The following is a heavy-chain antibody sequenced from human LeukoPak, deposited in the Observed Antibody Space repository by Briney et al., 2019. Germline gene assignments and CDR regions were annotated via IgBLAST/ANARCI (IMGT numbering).Heavy chain of an antibody. Sequence: ASVKVSCKASGYTFTSYGISWVRQAPGQGLEWMGWISAYNGNTNYAQKFQGRVTMTRNTSISTAYMELSSLRSEDTAVYYCARGKGVVINEIRFDPWGQGTLVTVSS. V-gene: IGHV1-18*01. CDR1: GYTFTSYG. D-gene: IGHD3-22*01. CDR2: ISAYNGNT. J-gene: IGHJ5*02. CDR3: ARGKGVVINEIRFDP.